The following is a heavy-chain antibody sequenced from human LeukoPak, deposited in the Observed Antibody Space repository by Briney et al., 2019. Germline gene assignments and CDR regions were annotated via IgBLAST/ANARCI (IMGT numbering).Heavy chain of an antibody. CDR1: GFSFRNLG. CDR2: IWYDGRRK. Sequence: PGGSLRLSCAASGFSFRNLGMHWVRQAPGKGLEWVAVIWYDGRRKEYGDAVKGRFTISRDNSKSTLYLQLDSLRAEDTAVYYCARGNYEGSGFPDYWGQGTLVIVSS. CDR3: ARGNYEGSGFPDY. V-gene: IGHV3-33*01. D-gene: IGHD3-22*01. J-gene: IGHJ4*02.